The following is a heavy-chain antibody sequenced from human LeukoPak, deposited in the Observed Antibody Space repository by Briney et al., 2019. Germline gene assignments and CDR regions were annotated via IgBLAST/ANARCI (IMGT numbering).Heavy chain of an antibody. D-gene: IGHD2-15*01. Sequence: SETLSLTCTVSGGSISSYYWSWIRQPPGKGLEWIGYIYYSGSTNYNPSLKSRVTISVATSKNQFPLKLSSVTAADTAVYYCARDSGPFYCSGGSCYSGDAFDIWGQGTMVTVSS. CDR2: IYYSGST. V-gene: IGHV4-59*01. CDR3: ARDSGPFYCSGGSCYSGDAFDI. CDR1: GGSISSYY. J-gene: IGHJ3*02.